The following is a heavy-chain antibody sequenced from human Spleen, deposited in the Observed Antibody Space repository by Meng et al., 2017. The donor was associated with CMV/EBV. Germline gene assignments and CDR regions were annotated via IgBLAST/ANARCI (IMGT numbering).Heavy chain of an antibody. D-gene: IGHD2-21*01. J-gene: IGHJ4*02. CDR1: GGSFSMYT. CDR2: IIPIVGKV. V-gene: IGHV1-69*02. CDR3: GRSRAYCGADCQPPDY. Sequence: SVKVSCKASGGSFSMYTLSWVRQAPGQGLEWMGRIIPIVGKVKYAQKFHGRVTISADKSANTAFLELSSLRSDDTALYYCGRSRAYCGADCQPPDYWGQGTLVTVSS.